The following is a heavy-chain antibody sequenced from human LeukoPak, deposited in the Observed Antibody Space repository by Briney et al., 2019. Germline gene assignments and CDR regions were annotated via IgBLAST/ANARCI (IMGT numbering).Heavy chain of an antibody. CDR3: ARTEQWLVRGDY. D-gene: IGHD6-19*01. Sequence: SETLSLTCAVYGGSFSGYYWSWIRQPLGKGLEWIGEINHSGSTKYNPSLKSRVTISVDTSKNQFSLKLSSVTAADTAVYYCARTEQWLVRGDYWGQGTLVTVSS. V-gene: IGHV4-34*01. CDR2: INHSGST. CDR1: GGSFSGYY. J-gene: IGHJ4*02.